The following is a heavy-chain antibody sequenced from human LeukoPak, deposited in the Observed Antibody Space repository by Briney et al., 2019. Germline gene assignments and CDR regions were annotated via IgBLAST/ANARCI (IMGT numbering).Heavy chain of an antibody. V-gene: IGHV3-74*01. D-gene: IGHD4-17*01. CDR3: ASLSGGDYGAAFDI. Sequence: GGSLRLSCAASGFTFSSYWMHWVRQAPGKGLVWVSRINSDGSSTSYADSVKGRFTISRDNAKNTLYLQMNSLRAEDTAVYYCASLSGGDYGAAFDIWGQGTMVTVSS. CDR2: INSDGSST. J-gene: IGHJ3*02. CDR1: GFTFSSYW.